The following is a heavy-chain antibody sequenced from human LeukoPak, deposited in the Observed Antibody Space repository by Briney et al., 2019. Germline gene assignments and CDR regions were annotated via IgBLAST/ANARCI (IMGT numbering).Heavy chain of an antibody. CDR2: IWYDGSNK. CDR3: ARDSDAAVADEYYYYYGMDV. D-gene: IGHD6-19*01. CDR1: GFPFIEYS. V-gene: IGHV3-33*08. J-gene: IGHJ6*02. Sequence: GGSLRLSCTASGFPFIEYSMNWVRQAPGKGLEWVAVIWYDGSNKYYADSVKGRFTISRDNSKNTLYLQMNSLRAEDTAVYYCARDSDAAVADEYYYYYGMDVWGQGTTVTVSS.